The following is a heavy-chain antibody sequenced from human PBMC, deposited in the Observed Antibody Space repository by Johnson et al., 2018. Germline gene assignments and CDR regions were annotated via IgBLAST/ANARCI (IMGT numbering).Heavy chain of an antibody. CDR3: ARTYYYDSSGYYRDAFDI. Sequence: VQLVQSGGGLVQPGGSLRLSCAASGFTFSSYAMHWVRQAPGKGLEYVSAISSNGGSTYYANSLKGRFTISRDNSKNTLYLQMGSLRAEDMAVYYCARTYYYDSSGYYRDAFDIWGQGTMVTVSS. CDR2: ISSNGGST. J-gene: IGHJ3*02. V-gene: IGHV3-64*01. D-gene: IGHD3-22*01. CDR1: GFTFSSYA.